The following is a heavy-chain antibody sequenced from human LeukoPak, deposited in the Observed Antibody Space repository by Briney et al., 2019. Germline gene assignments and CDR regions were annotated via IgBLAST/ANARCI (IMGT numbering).Heavy chain of an antibody. CDR1: GFTFSSYG. Sequence: PGGSLRLSWAASGFTFSSYGMHWVRQAPGKGLEWVAVISYDGSNKYYADSVKGRFTISRDNSKNTLYLQMNSLRAEDTAVYYCASRYDFWSGYYSSRYYYGMDVWGQGTTVTVSS. V-gene: IGHV3-30*03. J-gene: IGHJ6*02. D-gene: IGHD3-3*01. CDR2: ISYDGSNK. CDR3: ASRYDFWSGYYSSRYYYGMDV.